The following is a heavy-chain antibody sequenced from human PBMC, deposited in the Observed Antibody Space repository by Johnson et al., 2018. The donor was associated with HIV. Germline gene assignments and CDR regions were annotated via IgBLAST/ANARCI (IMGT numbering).Heavy chain of an antibody. D-gene: IGHD3-10*01. CDR1: GFTLSDYY. Sequence: QVQLVESGGGLVKPGGSLRLSCAASGFTLSDYYMSWIRQAPGKGLEWLSYISSSCSLTYYADSVEGRFTISRDSAKNSLYLQMNSLRAEYTAVYYCARGPTRFAAFDIWGQGTMVTVSS. J-gene: IGHJ3*02. CDR3: ARGPTRFAAFDI. CDR2: ISSSCSLT. V-gene: IGHV3-11*01.